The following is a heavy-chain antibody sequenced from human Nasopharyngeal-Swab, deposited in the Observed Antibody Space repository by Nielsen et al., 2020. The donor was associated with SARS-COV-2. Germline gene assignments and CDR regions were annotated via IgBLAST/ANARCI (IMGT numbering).Heavy chain of an antibody. J-gene: IGHJ4*02. V-gene: IGHV4-38-2*01. CDR1: GYSISSGYY. Sequence: SQTLSLTCAVSGYSISSGYYWGWIRQPPGKGLEWIGSIYHSGSTYYNPSLKSRVTISVDTSKNQFSLKLSSVTAADTAVYYCASQSARYCSSTSCPPYTGDYWGQGTLVTVSS. CDR2: IYHSGST. CDR3: ASQSARYCSSTSCPPYTGDY. D-gene: IGHD2-2*01.